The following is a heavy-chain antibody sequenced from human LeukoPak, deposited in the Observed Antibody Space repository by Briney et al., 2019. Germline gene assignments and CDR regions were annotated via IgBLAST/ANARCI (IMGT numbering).Heavy chain of an antibody. CDR3: TIIPNVILFTHYFEY. J-gene: IGHJ4*02. CDR1: GGVSTTYA. V-gene: IGHV1-69*11. Sequence: SVKVSCKASGGVSTTYAVSWVRQAPGQGLEWMGSIIPFLGTTNYAQKFQGRVTITADEPTRTAYMELTYVRSDDTAVYYCTIIPNVILFTHYFEYWGQGTLVTVSS. CDR2: IIPFLGTT. D-gene: IGHD2-21*01.